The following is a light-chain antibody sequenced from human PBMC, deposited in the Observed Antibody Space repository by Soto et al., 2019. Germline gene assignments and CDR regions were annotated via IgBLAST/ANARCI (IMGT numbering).Light chain of an antibody. V-gene: IGKV1-33*01. CDR3: QQYDGLPST. Sequence: DIQMTQSPSSLSASVVDTVSITCQASQDISHYLNWYQQKLGKALKLLIYDASNLHPGVPSRFRGSGSGTEFSFNITSLQPEDVATYYCQQYDGLPSTFGQGTRLEIK. J-gene: IGKJ5*01. CDR2: DAS. CDR1: QDISHY.